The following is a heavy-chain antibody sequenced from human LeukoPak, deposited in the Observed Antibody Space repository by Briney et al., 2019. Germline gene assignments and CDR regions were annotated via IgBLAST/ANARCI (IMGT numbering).Heavy chain of an antibody. CDR2: ISYDGSNK. CDR3: AKQAGPSYYYYMDV. Sequence: GRSLRLSCAASGFIFSNYAMHWVRQAPGKGLEWLIFISYDGSNKYYADSVKGRFTISRDNSKNTLHLQMNSLRPEDTAVYYCAKQAGPSYYYYMDVWGKGTTVTVSS. CDR1: GFIFSNYA. J-gene: IGHJ6*03. V-gene: IGHV3-30*04.